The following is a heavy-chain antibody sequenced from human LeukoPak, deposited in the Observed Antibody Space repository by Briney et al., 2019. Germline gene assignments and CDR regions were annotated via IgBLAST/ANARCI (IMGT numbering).Heavy chain of an antibody. D-gene: IGHD3-10*01. Sequence: GASVKVSCKASGYAFTDFYIHWVRRAPGQGLEWMGWINPNSGGTTYAQKFQGRVTMTMDTSISTAYLELNGLRSDDTAVYYCARDLDYGSGSFSNWGQGAIVTVSS. CDR2: INPNSGGT. V-gene: IGHV1-2*02. J-gene: IGHJ4*02. CDR1: GYAFTDFY. CDR3: ARDLDYGSGSFSN.